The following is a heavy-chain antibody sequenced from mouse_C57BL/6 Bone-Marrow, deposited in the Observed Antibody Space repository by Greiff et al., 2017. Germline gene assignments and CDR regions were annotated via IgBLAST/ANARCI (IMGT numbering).Heavy chain of an antibody. J-gene: IGHJ4*01. D-gene: IGHD2-12*01. V-gene: IGHV2-9*01. Sequence: QVQLKESGPGLVAPSQSLSITCTVSGFSLTSYGVDWVRQPPGQGLEWLGVIWGGGSTNYNSALMSSLSICKDNSTCQASLKMNRMQTDDTAMYYCAKRGYSNDGYAMDYWGQGTSVTVSS. CDR3: AKRGYSNDGYAMDY. CDR1: GFSLTSYG. CDR2: IWGGGST.